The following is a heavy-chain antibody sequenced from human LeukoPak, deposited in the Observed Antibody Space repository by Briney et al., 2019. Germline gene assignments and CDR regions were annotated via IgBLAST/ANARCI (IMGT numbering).Heavy chain of an antibody. CDR2: IKQDGSEK. Sequence: GGSLRLSCAASGFTFSSYWMSWVRQAPGKGLEWVANIKQDGSEKYYVDSVKGRFTISRDNAKNSLYLQMNSLRAEDTAVYYCARDSEIIYGDYGYWGQGTLVTVSS. J-gene: IGHJ4*02. D-gene: IGHD4-17*01. CDR3: ARDSEIIYGDYGY. V-gene: IGHV3-7*01. CDR1: GFTFSSYW.